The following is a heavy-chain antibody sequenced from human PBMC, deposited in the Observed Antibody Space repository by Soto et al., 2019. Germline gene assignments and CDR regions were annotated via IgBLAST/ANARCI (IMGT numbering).Heavy chain of an antibody. D-gene: IGHD7-27*01. CDR1: GFTFSSYG. J-gene: IGHJ3*02. Sequence: GGSLRLSCAASGFTFSSYGMHWVRQAPGKGLEWVAVISYDGSNKYYADSVKGRFTISRDNSKNTLYLQMNSLRAEDTAVYYCAKDLGPPFKAFDIWGQGTMVTVSS. V-gene: IGHV3-30*18. CDR3: AKDLGPPFKAFDI. CDR2: ISYDGSNK.